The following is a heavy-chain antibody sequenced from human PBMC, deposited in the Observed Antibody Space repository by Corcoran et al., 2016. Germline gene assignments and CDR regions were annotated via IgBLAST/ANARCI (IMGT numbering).Heavy chain of an antibody. D-gene: IGHD1-7*01. CDR3: GSSNWNLQENWFDP. CDR1: GYTFTSYY. J-gene: IGHJ5*02. CDR2: INPSGGST. V-gene: IGHV1-46*01. Sequence: QVQLVQSGAEVKKPGASVKVSCTASGYTFTSYYMHWVRQAPGQGLEWMGIINPSGGSTSYAPKFQGGVTMTRDTSKSTGYMELSSLGSEDTAVYDWGSSNWNLQENWFDPWGQGTLVTVSS.